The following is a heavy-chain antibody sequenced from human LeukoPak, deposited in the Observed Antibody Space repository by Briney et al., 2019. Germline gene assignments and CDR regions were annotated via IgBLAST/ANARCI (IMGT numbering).Heavy chain of an antibody. Sequence: PLETLSLTCAVSGGSISSSNWWSWVRQPPGKGLEWIGEIYHSGSTNYNPSLKSRVTISVDKSKNQFSLKLSSVTAADTAVYYCARTAYSSGFPARLFDYWGQGTLVTVSS. CDR2: IYHSGST. CDR1: GGSISSSNW. CDR3: ARTAYSSGFPARLFDY. D-gene: IGHD6-19*01. J-gene: IGHJ4*02. V-gene: IGHV4-4*02.